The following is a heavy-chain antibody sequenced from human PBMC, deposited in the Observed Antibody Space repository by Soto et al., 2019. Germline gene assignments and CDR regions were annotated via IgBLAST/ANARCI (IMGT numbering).Heavy chain of an antibody. Sequence: SETLSLTCTVSGGSISSSSYYWGWIRQPPGKGLEWIGSIYYSGSTYYNPSLKSRVTISVDTSKNQFSLKLSSVTAADTAVYYCAQIHWGFRKRGYYFDYWGQGTLVTVSS. CDR2: IYYSGST. V-gene: IGHV4-39*01. D-gene: IGHD7-27*01. CDR3: AQIHWGFRKRGYYFDY. CDR1: GGSISSSSYY. J-gene: IGHJ4*02.